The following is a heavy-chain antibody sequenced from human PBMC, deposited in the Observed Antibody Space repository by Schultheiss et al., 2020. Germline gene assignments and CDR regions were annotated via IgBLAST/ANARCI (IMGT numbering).Heavy chain of an antibody. J-gene: IGHJ6*02. Sequence: AVKVSCKASGGTFSSYAISWVRQAPGQGLEWMGGIIPIFGTANYAQKFQGRVTNTADESTSTAYMELSSLRSEDTAVYYCARDRGATTIYYYYGMDVWGQGTTVTVSS. CDR1: GGTFSSYA. D-gene: IGHD5-12*01. CDR3: ARDRGATTIYYYYGMDV. CDR2: IIPIFGTA. V-gene: IGHV1-69*13.